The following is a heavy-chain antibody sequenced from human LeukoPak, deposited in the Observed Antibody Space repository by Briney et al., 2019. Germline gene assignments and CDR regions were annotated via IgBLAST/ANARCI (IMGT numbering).Heavy chain of an antibody. D-gene: IGHD2-21*02. CDR3: ATDCGGDCYPFDY. CDR1: GFTFNSYA. CDR2: ISGSGGGT. V-gene: IGHV3-23*01. Sequence: GGSLRLSCAASGFTFNSYAMTWVRQAPGKGLEWVSAISGSGGGTYFADSVKGRFTISRDNSKNTLYLQMNSLRAEDTAVYYCATDCGGDCYPFDYWGQGTLVTVSS. J-gene: IGHJ4*02.